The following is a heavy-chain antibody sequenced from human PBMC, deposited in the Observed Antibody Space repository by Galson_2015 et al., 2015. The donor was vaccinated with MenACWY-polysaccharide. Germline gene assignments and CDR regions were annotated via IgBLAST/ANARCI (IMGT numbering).Heavy chain of an antibody. CDR1: VGSIGTYY. V-gene: IGHV4-59*01. J-gene: IGHJ4*02. CDR2: IYYSGIT. Sequence: SETLSLTCTVSVGSIGTYYWSWIRQPPGKGLEWIGFIYYSGITEYNPSLKSRVTMPVNTSKNQFSLNLSSVTAADTAVYYCARGGSGYYDYFDYWGQGTLVTVSS. CDR3: ARGGSGYYDYFDY. D-gene: IGHD3-3*01.